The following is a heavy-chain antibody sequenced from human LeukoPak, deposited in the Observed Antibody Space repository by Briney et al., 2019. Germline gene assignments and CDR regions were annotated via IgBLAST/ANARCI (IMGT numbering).Heavy chain of an antibody. Sequence: SETLSLTCTVSGGSISSYYWSWFRQPAGKGLEWIRRIYTSGSTNYNPSLKSRVTMSVDTSKNQFSLKLSSVTAADTAVYYCASMAAAGKGYYYYYMDVWGKGTTVTVSS. CDR1: GGSISSYY. V-gene: IGHV4-4*07. CDR2: IYTSGST. CDR3: ASMAAAGKGYYYYYMDV. D-gene: IGHD6-13*01. J-gene: IGHJ6*03.